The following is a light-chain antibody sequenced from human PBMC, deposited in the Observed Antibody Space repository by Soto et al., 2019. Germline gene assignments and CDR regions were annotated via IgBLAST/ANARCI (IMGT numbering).Light chain of an antibody. V-gene: IGKV3-20*01. CDR2: GAS. Sequence: EIVLTQSPGTLSLSPGERATLSCRASQSISSSYLAWYQQKPGQAPGLLIYGASRRATGIPDRFIGSGSGVDFTLTISSLQPEDVATYYCQKHNTVPLTFGPGTKVDIK. CDR1: QSISSSY. J-gene: IGKJ3*01. CDR3: QKHNTVPLT.